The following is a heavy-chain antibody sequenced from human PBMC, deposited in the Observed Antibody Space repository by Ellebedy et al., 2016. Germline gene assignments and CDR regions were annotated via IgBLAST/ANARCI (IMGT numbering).Heavy chain of an antibody. D-gene: IGHD3-22*01. CDR1: GFTFSSYA. V-gene: IGHV3-23*01. CDR3: AKDPPTIPPGYYDSSGYSFS. Sequence: GESLKISXAASGFTFSSYAMSWVRQAPGKGLEWVSAISGSGGSTYYADSVKGRFTISRDNSKNTLYLQMNSLRAEDTAVYYCAKDPPTIPPGYYDSSGYSFSWGQGTLVTVSS. J-gene: IGHJ4*02. CDR2: ISGSGGST.